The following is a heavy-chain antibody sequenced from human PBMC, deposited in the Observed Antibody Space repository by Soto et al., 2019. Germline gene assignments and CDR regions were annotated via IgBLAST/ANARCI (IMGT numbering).Heavy chain of an antibody. D-gene: IGHD6-19*01. V-gene: IGHV3-30*18. J-gene: IGHJ6*02. CDR3: AKEEDSSGWYGYYYYGMDV. Sequence: GGSLRLSCAASGFTFSSYGMHWVRQAPGKGLEWVAVISYDGSNKYYADSVKGRLTISRDNSKNTLYLQMNSLRAEDTAVYYCAKEEDSSGWYGYYYYGMDVWGQGTTVTVSS. CDR2: ISYDGSNK. CDR1: GFTFSSYG.